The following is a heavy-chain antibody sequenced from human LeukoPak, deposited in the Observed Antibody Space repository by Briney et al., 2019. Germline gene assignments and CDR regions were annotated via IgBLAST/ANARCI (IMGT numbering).Heavy chain of an antibody. V-gene: IGHV3-21*01. D-gene: IGHD6-13*01. CDR3: ARILNSSRLFDY. J-gene: IGHJ4*02. CDR1: GFTFSSYS. CDR2: ISSSSSYI. Sequence: GSLRLSCAASGFTFSSYSMSWVRQAPGKGLEWVSSISSSSSYIYYADSVKGRFTISRDNAKNSLYLQMNSLRAEDTAVYYCARILNSSRLFDYWGQGTLVTVSS.